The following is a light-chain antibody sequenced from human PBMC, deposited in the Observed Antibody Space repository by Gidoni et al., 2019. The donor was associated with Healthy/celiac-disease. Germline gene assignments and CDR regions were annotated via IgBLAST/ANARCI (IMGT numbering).Light chain of an antibody. Sequence: QSALTQPASVSGSPGQSITISCTGTSSDVGGYNYVSWYQQHPDKAPKLMIDDVSNRPSGVSNRFSGSKSGNTASLTISGLQAEDEADYYCSSYTSSSTAHVVFGGGTKLTVL. CDR3: SSYTSSSTAHVV. V-gene: IGLV2-14*01. CDR1: SSDVGGYNY. CDR2: DVS. J-gene: IGLJ2*01.